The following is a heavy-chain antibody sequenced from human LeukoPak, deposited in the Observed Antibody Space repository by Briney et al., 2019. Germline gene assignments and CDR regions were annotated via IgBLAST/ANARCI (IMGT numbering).Heavy chain of an antibody. CDR2: IYYSGST. CDR3: AREKGATTDY. D-gene: IGHD1-26*01. J-gene: IGHJ4*02. Sequence: SETLSLTCTVSGGAISSYYWSWIRQPPGQGLEWIGYIYYSGSTNYNPSLKSRVTISVDTSKNQFSLKLSSVTATDTAVYYCAREKGATTDYWGQGTLVTVSS. CDR1: GGAISSYY. V-gene: IGHV4-59*01.